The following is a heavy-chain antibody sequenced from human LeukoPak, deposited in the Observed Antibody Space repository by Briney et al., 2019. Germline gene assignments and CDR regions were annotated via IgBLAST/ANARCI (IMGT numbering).Heavy chain of an antibody. D-gene: IGHD3-22*01. Sequence: PGGSLRLSCAASGFSLSGYWMSWVRLTPGKGLEWVANIKQDGSDKFYVDSVRGRFTVSRDNAKNSLYLQMNSVRGEDTGVYYCAGGSADRYDRSGNGGVYFCYWGQGTLVTVSS. V-gene: IGHV3-7*01. CDR2: IKQDGSDK. J-gene: IGHJ4*02. CDR3: AGGSADRYDRSGNGGVYFCY. CDR1: GFSLSGYW.